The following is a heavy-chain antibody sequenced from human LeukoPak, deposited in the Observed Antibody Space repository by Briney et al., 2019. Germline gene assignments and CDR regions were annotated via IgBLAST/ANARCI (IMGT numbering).Heavy chain of an antibody. CDR1: GFTFSSYS. D-gene: IGHD3-3*01. CDR3: ARQASYDFWSGYPENWFDP. V-gene: IGHV3-21*01. Sequence: GGSLRLSCAASGFTFSSYSVNWVRQAPGKGLEWVSSISSSSSYIYYADSVKGRFTISRDNAKNSLYLRMNSLRAEDTAVYYCARQASYDFWSGYPENWFDPWGQGTLVTVSS. J-gene: IGHJ5*02. CDR2: ISSSSSYI.